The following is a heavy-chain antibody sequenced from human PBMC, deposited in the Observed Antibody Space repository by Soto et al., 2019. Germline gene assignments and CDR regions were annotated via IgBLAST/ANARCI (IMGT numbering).Heavy chain of an antibody. CDR3: ARCIQGDYYYGMDV. CDR2: INADYGNT. V-gene: IGHV1-18*01. J-gene: IGHJ6*02. D-gene: IGHD5-18*01. CDR1: GYTFYSHS. Sequence: QAQLVQSGAEVRKPGASVKVSCKASGYTFYSHSISWVRQAPGQGLEWMGRINADYGNTQYAQKLRGRVTMXTXTXXTTVYMELTNLRSDDTAVYYCARCIQGDYYYGMDVWGQGTTVTVSS.